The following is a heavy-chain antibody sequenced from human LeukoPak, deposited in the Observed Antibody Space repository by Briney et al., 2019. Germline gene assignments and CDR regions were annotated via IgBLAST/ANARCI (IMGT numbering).Heavy chain of an antibody. CDR2: IGTASDT. CDR1: GLTFSSFD. Sequence: PGGSLRLSCAASGLTFSSFDMHWVRQPTGQGLEWVSTIGTASDTYYPGSVEGRFTLSRDNAKNSLYLQMNSLTAGDTAAYYCARGPPRGKYYYMDVWGKGTTVTVSS. V-gene: IGHV3-13*01. J-gene: IGHJ6*03. CDR3: ARGPPRGKYYYMDV. D-gene: IGHD1-1*01.